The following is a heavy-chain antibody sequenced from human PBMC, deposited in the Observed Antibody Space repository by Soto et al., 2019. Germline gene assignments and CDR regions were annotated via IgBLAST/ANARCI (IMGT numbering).Heavy chain of an antibody. D-gene: IGHD6-13*01. CDR2: IYHSGST. V-gene: IGHV4-4*02. J-gene: IGHJ3*02. CDR1: SGSISSSNW. CDR3: ARDLMAAAGAFDI. Sequence: QVQLQESGPGLVKPSGTLSLTCAVSSGSISSSNWWSWVRQPPGKGLEWIGEIYHSGSTNYNPSLNSRVTISVDKSKNQFSLKLSSVTAADTAVYYCARDLMAAAGAFDIWGQGTMVTVSS.